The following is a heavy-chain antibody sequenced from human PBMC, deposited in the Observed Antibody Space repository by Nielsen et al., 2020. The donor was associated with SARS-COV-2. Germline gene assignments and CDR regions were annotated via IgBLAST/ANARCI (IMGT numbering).Heavy chain of an antibody. J-gene: IGHJ4*02. CDR3: ASAYYYDSSAIIGGFDY. V-gene: IGHV3-21*01. CDR1: GFTFSTYS. CDR2: ISTSSTYI. D-gene: IGHD3-22*01. Sequence: GESLKISCAASGFTFSTYSMHWVRQAPGKGLEWVSFISTSSTYIYYADSVKGRFTISRDNAKNSLYLQMNSLRAEDTAVYYCASAYYYDSSAIIGGFDYWGQGTLVTVSS.